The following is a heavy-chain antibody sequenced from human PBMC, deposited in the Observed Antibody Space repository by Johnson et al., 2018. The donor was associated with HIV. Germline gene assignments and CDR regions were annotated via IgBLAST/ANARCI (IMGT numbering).Heavy chain of an antibody. D-gene: IGHD1-26*01. J-gene: IGHJ3*02. Sequence: VQLVESGGGLVQPGRSLRLSCAASGFTFDDYAMHWVRQAPGKGLEWVSGISWNSGSIGYADSVKGRFTISRDNAKNSLYLQMNSLRAEDTALYYCAKDKEWGVLGAFDIWGQGTMVTVSS. CDR1: GFTFDDYA. CDR3: AKDKEWGVLGAFDI. CDR2: ISWNSGSI. V-gene: IGHV3-9*01.